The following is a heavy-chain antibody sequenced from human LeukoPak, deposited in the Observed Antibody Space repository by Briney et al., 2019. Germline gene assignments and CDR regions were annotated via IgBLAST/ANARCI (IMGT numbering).Heavy chain of an antibody. CDR1: GGSIGSYY. D-gene: IGHD2-2*01. CDR3: ARENRYCSSTSRRNWFDP. V-gene: IGHV4-4*07. J-gene: IGHJ5*02. Sequence: PSETLSLTCTVSGGSIGSYYWSWIRQPAGKGLEWIGRIYTSGSTNYNPSLKSRVTMSVDTSKNQFSLKLSSVTAADTAVYYCARENRYCSSTSRRNWFDPWGQGTLVTVSS. CDR2: IYTSGST.